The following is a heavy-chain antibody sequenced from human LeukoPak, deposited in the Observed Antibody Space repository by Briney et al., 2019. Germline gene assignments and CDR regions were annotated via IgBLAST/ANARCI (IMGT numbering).Heavy chain of an antibody. V-gene: IGHV2-5*02. J-gene: IGHJ4*02. CDR2: IYWDDDK. D-gene: IGHD3-9*01. Sequence: SGPTLVNPTQPLTLTCTFSGFSLSTSGVGVGWIRQPPGKALEWLALIYWDDDKRYSPSLKSRLTITKDTSKNQVVLTMTNMDPVDTATYYCAHYPYYDILTGYGFDYWGQGTLVTVSS. CDR3: AHYPYYDILTGYGFDY. CDR1: GFSLSTSGVG.